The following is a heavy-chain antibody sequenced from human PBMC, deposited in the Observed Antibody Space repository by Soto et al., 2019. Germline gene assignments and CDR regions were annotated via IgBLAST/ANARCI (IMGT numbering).Heavy chain of an antibody. CDR2: IYWDDDK. CDR3: AHHPYYGLAPYSFDY. Sequence: QITLKESGPTLVKPTQTLTLTCTFSGFSLSTSGVGVGWIRQPPGKALEWLAVIYWDDDKRSSSSLKSRLTTXXDXSXXLVVLTMTNMDPVDTATYYCAHHPYYGLAPYSFDYWGQGILVTVSS. J-gene: IGHJ4*02. V-gene: IGHV2-5*02. CDR1: GFSLSTSGVG. D-gene: IGHD3-10*01.